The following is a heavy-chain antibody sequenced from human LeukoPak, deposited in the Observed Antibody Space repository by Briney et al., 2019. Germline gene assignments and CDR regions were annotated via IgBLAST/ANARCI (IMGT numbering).Heavy chain of an antibody. D-gene: IGHD3-22*01. CDR2: INHSGGT. Sequence: SETLSLTCAVYGGSFSGYYWSWIRQPPGKGLEWIGEINHSGGTNYNPSLKSRVTISVDTSKNQFSLKLSSVTAADTAVYYCARGAADSSGYYHSLYYFDYWGQGTLVTVSS. CDR3: ARGAADSSGYYHSLYYFDY. J-gene: IGHJ4*02. V-gene: IGHV4-34*01. CDR1: GGSFSGYY.